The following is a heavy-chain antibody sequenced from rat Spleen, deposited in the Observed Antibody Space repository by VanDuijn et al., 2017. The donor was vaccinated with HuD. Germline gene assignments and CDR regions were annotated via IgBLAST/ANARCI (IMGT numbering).Heavy chain of an antibody. D-gene: IGHD1-2*01. J-gene: IGHJ2*01. Sequence: QVQLKESGPGLVQPSQTLSLTCTVSGFSLSSYGVIWVRQPPGKGLEWMGVIWGNGNTNYNSALKSRLSISRDTSKSQVYLKMNSLQTEDTATYYCASSSSQFGYWGQGVMVTVSS. CDR2: IWGNGNT. V-gene: IGHV2-13*01. CDR1: GFSLSSYG. CDR3: ASSSSQFGY.